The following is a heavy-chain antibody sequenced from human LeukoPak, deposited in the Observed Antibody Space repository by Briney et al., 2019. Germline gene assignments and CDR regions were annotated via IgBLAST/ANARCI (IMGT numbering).Heavy chain of an antibody. V-gene: IGHV3-21*01. CDR1: GFTFSSYG. Sequence: GGSLRLSCAASGFTFSSYGMHWVRQAPGKGLEWVSSISSTGSNIYYADSVKGRFTISRDNAKSSLYLQMNSLRAEDTALYYCARSSTNERYYFDYWGQGTLATVSS. CDR2: ISSTGSNI. D-gene: IGHD1-1*01. J-gene: IGHJ4*02. CDR3: ARSSTNERYYFDY.